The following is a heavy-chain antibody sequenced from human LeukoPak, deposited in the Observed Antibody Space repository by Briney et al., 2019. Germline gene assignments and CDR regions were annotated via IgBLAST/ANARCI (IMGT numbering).Heavy chain of an antibody. CDR2: IYYSGST. J-gene: IGHJ5*02. V-gene: IGHV4-59*11. Sequence: GSLRLSCAASGFTFSSHWMSWVRQAPGKGLEWIGYIYYSGSTNYNPSLKSRVTISVDTSKNQFSLKLSSVAAADTAVYYCARYDYVWGSYRPEETNWFDPWGQGTLVTVSS. CDR3: ARYDYVWGSYRPEETNWFDP. D-gene: IGHD3-16*02. CDR1: GFTFSSHW.